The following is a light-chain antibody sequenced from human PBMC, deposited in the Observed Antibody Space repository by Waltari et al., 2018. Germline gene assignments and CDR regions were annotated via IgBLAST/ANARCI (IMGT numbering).Light chain of an antibody. CDR2: KVS. Sequence: VMTQSPPSLHVTLGQPPSLPCRSSTSVGYIVGSTYLNWFQQRPGQSPMLLIYKVSKRDSGLPDRFSGSCSSTHFTLTISRVHAEYVGDYYCMQCIHWPPTFGQGTKVEIK. CDR1: TSVGYIVGSTY. CDR3: MQCIHWPPT. V-gene: IGKV2-30*01. J-gene: IGKJ1*01.